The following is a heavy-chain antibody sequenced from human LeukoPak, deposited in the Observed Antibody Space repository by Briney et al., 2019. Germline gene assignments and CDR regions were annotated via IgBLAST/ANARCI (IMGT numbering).Heavy chain of an antibody. D-gene: IGHD4-17*01. Sequence: ASVKVSCKASGYRFTNYGIIWVRQEPGQGLEWMGWVAPYNGDTKYAPKFQGRLTMTTDTSTNTAYMELSSLRSEDTAVYYCASSAPRGTVTTFDPWGQGTLVTVSS. J-gene: IGHJ5*02. CDR1: GYRFTNYG. CDR3: ASSAPRGTVTTFDP. CDR2: VAPYNGDT. V-gene: IGHV1-18*01.